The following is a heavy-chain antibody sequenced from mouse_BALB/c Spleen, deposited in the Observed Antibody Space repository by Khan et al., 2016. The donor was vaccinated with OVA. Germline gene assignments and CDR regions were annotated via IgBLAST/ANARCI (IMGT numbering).Heavy chain of an antibody. CDR3: ARTAGYYAGGYFDY. Sequence: EVELVESGGGFVKPGGSLKLSCAASGFTFSNYGLSWVRQTPEQSLEWVATISSGGSFTYYPDSVKGRFTISRDNAEHTLYLQMSSLTSEDTAMYYCARTAGYYAGGYFDYWGQGSTLAVSS. CDR2: ISSGGSFT. CDR1: GFTFSNYG. V-gene: IGHV5-9-3*01. J-gene: IGHJ2*01. D-gene: IGHD2-3*01.